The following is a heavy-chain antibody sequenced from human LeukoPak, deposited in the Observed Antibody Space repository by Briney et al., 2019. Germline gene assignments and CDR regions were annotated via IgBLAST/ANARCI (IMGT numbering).Heavy chain of an antibody. J-gene: IGHJ5*02. Sequence: SETLSLTCTVSGGSISSSSYYWGWIRQPPGKGLEWIGSIYYSGSTYYNPSLKSRVTISVDTSKNQFSLKLSSVTAADTAVYYCARVWLRRLVVVPANNWFDPWGQGTLVTVSS. CDR1: GGSISSSSYY. V-gene: IGHV4-39*07. CDR2: IYYSGST. CDR3: ARVWLRRLVVVPANNWFDP. D-gene: IGHD2-2*01.